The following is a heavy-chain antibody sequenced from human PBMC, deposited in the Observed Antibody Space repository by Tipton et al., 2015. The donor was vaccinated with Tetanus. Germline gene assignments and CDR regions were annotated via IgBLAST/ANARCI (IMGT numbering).Heavy chain of an antibody. CDR1: GDSISSSDYY. V-gene: IGHV4-39*01. J-gene: IGHJ4*02. CDR2: IYSGGST. D-gene: IGHD2-15*01. Sequence: TLSLTCTVSGDSISSSDYYWGWIRQPPGKGLEWIGTIYSGGSTYYNPSLKSRVTISVDTSKNQFSLKLSSVTAADTAVYYCARPPLGYCGGGNCFAWFDCWGQGALVTVSS. CDR3: ARPPLGYCGGGNCFAWFDC.